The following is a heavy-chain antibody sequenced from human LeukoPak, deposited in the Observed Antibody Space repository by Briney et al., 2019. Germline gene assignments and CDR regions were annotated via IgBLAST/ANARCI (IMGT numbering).Heavy chain of an antibody. CDR3: AGDYGGNSLDY. CDR1: GGSFSGYY. J-gene: IGHJ4*02. V-gene: IGHV4-34*01. D-gene: IGHD4-23*01. Sequence: SETLSLTCAVYGGSFSGYYWSWIRQPPGKGLEWIGEINHSGSTNYNPSLKSRVTISVDTSKNQFSLKLSSVTAADTAVYYCAGDYGGNSLDYWGQGTLVTVSS. CDR2: INHSGST.